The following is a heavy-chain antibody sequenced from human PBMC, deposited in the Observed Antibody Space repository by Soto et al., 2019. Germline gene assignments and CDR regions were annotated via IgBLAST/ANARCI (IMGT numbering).Heavy chain of an antibody. D-gene: IGHD4-4*01. J-gene: IGHJ4*02. CDR2: ISYDGSNK. Sequence: PGGSLRLSCAASGFTFSSYAMHWVRQAPGKGLEWVAVISYDGSNKYYADSVKGRFTISRDNSKNTLYLQMNSLRAEDTAVYYCARSSTVSDFDYWGQGTLVTVSS. CDR1: GFTFSSYA. V-gene: IGHV3-30-3*01. CDR3: ARSSTVSDFDY.